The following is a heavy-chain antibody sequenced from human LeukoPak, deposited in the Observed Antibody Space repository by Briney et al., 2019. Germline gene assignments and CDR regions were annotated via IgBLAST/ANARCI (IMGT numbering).Heavy chain of an antibody. V-gene: IGHV3-30*18. CDR1: GFTFSSYG. CDR2: ISYDGSNK. Sequence: GRSLRLSCAASGFTFSSYGMHWVRQAPGKGLEWVAVISYDGSNKYYADSVKGRFTISRDNSKNTLYLQMNSLRAEDTAVYYCAKDGGYYDSSGYYYDAFDIWGQGTMVTVSS. CDR3: AKDGGYYDSSGYYYDAFDI. J-gene: IGHJ3*02. D-gene: IGHD3-22*01.